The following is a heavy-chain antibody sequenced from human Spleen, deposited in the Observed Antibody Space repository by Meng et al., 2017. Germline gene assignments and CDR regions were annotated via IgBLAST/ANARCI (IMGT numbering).Heavy chain of an antibody. D-gene: IGHD4-11*01. V-gene: IGHV4-34*01. CDR2: INHSGST. Sequence: QVPLQHGGAGRLKPSESLSLTCAVYGGSFSGYYWSWIRQPPGKGLEWIGEINHSGSTNYNPSLKSRVTISVDTSKNQFSLKLSSVTAADSAVYYCARGPTTMAHDFDYWGQGTLVTVSS. CDR3: ARGPTTMAHDFDY. CDR1: GGSFSGYY. J-gene: IGHJ4*02.